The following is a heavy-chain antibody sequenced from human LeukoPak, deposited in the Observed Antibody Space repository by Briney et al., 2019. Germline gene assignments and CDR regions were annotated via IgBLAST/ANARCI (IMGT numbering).Heavy chain of an antibody. CDR1: GYTFTSCD. J-gene: IGHJ4*02. CDR2: MNPNSGNT. D-gene: IGHD6-19*01. Sequence: ASVSVSCKASGYTFTSCDINWVRQATGQGLEWMGWMNPNSGNTGYGQSSQDRITMTRDISIGTAYMELSNLTSEDTAIYYCTRGSSGRRDNWGQGALVTVSA. V-gene: IGHV1-8*01. CDR3: TRGSSGRRDN.